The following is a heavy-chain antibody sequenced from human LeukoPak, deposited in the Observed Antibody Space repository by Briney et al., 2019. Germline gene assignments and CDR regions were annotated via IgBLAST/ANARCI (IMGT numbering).Heavy chain of an antibody. CDR2: IWYDGSNK. CDR3: ARVGFDYGDYLFDY. D-gene: IGHD4-17*01. J-gene: IGHJ4*02. CDR1: GFTFSSYG. Sequence: GRSLRLSCAASGFTFSSYGMHWVRQAPGKGLEWVAVIWYDGSNKYYADSVKGRFTISRDNSKNTLYLQMNSLRAEDTAVYYCARVGFDYGDYLFDYWGQGTLVTVSS. V-gene: IGHV3-33*01.